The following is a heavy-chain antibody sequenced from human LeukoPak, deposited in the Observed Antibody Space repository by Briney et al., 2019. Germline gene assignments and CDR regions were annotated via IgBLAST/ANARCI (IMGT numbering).Heavy chain of an antibody. CDR3: ARDVTTYYYYYMDV. J-gene: IGHJ6*03. CDR1: GGSISSYY. D-gene: IGHD4-17*01. Sequence: PSETLSLTCTVSGGSISSYYWSWIRQPAGKGLEWIGRIYTSGSTNYNPSLKSRVTMSVDTSKNQFSLKLSSVTAADMAVYYCARDVTTYYYYYMDVWGKGTTVTVSS. V-gene: IGHV4-4*07. CDR2: IYTSGST.